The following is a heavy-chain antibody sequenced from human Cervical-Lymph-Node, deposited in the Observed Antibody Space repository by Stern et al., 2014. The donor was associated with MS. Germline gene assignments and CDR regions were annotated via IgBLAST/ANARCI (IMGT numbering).Heavy chain of an antibody. J-gene: IGHJ4*01. Sequence: VQLVESGAEARAPGASMKVSCKASGYIFTDYYLHWVRQAPGQGLEWLGWINPNRGGTNYAQNFQARVTMTRDTSISTAYMELRWLGSADTAVYYCARGSGTAYDLRGDYWGQGTLVTVSS. CDR3: ARGSGTAYDLRGDY. CDR1: GYIFTDYY. CDR2: INPNRGGT. D-gene: IGHD3-3*01. V-gene: IGHV1-2*02.